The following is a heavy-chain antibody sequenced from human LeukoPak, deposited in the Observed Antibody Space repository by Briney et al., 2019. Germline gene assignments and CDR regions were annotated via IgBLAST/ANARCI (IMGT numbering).Heavy chain of an antibody. V-gene: IGHV3-30*03. D-gene: IGHD1-7*01. CDR3: ATHQGGITGTFRNDY. CDR2: ISYDGSDK. J-gene: IGHJ4*02. CDR1: GFTFSGYD. Sequence: GGSLRLSCAASGFTFSGYDIHWVRQAPGKGLEWVAAISYDGSDKYYADSVKGRFTLSRDNSKNMLSLQMSSLRPEDTAVYYCATHQGGITGTFRNDYWGQGTLVTVSS.